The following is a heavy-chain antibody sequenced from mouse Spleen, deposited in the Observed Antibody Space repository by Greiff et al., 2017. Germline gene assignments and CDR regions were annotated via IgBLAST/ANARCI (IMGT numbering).Heavy chain of an antibody. CDR1: GYTFTSYG. CDR3: ARGGKKYGNSYALYY. J-gene: IGHJ4*01. Sequence: QVQLKESGAELARPGASGKLSGKASGYTFTSYGISWVKQRTGQGGEGIGESYPRSGNTYYNEKFKGKATLTADKSSSTAYMELRSLTSEDSAVYFCARGGKKYGNSYALYYWGQGTSVTVSS. D-gene: IGHD2-10*02. V-gene: IGHV1-81*01. CDR2: SYPRSGNT.